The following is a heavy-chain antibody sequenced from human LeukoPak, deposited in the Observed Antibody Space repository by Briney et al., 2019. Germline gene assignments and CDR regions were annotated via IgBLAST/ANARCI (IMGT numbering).Heavy chain of an antibody. CDR1: GYTFTSYG. D-gene: IGHD3-3*01. CDR2: ISAYNGNT. J-gene: IGHJ4*02. Sequence: ASVEVSCKASGYTFTSYGISWVRQAPGQGLEWMGWISAYNGNTNYAQKLQGRVTMTTDTSTSTAYMELRSLRSDDTAVYYCAREAYYDFWSGYYTQFYYFDYWGQGTLVTVSS. V-gene: IGHV1-18*01. CDR3: AREAYYDFWSGYYTQFYYFDY.